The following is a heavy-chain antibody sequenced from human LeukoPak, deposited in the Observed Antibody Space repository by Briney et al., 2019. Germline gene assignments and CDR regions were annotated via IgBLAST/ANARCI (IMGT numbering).Heavy chain of an antibody. J-gene: IGHJ4*02. V-gene: IGHV3-11*04. CDR3: AKELDPYGDYALGY. D-gene: IGHD4-17*01. CDR2: ISSSGSTI. Sequence: GGSLRLSCAASGFTFSDYYMSWIRQAPGKGLEWVSYISSSGSTIYYADSVKGRFTISRDNAKNSLYLQMNSLRAEDTAVYYCAKELDPYGDYALGYWGQGTLVTVSS. CDR1: GFTFSDYY.